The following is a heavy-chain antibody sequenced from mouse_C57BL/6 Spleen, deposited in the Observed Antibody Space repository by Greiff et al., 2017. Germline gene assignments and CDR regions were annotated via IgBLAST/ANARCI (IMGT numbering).Heavy chain of an antibody. V-gene: IGHV1-82*01. CDR2: IYPGDGDT. D-gene: IGHD3-2*02. Sequence: VQLQESGPELVKPGASVKISCKASGYAFSSSWMNWVKQRPGKGLEWIGRIYPGDGDTNYNGKFKGKATLTADKSSSTAYLQLSSLTSEDSAVYCCARASEATYAMDYWGQGTSGTVSS. CDR1: GYAFSSSW. CDR3: ARASEATYAMDY. J-gene: IGHJ4*01.